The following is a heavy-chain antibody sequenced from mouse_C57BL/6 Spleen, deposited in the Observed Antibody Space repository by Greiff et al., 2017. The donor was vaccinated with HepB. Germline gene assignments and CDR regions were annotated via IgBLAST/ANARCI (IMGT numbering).Heavy chain of an antibody. D-gene: IGHD1-1*01. V-gene: IGHV1-52*01. Sequence: QVQLQQPGAELVRPGSSVKLSCKASGYTFPSYWMHWVKQRPIQGLEWIGNIDPSDSETHYNQKFKDKATLTVDKSSSTAYMQLSSLTSEDSAVYYCPRERSKGHLDYWGQGTTLTVSS. J-gene: IGHJ2*01. CDR1: GYTFPSYW. CDR3: PRERSKGHLDY. CDR2: IDPSDSET.